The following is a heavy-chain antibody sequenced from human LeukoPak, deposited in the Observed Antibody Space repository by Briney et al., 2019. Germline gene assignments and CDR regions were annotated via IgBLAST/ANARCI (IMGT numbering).Heavy chain of an antibody. J-gene: IGHJ3*02. D-gene: IGHD3-9*01. CDR1: GGAFSSYA. V-gene: IGHV1-69*01. Sequence: SVKVSCKASGGAFSSYATSWVRQAPGQGLEWMGGIIPIFGTANYAQKFQGRVTITADESTSTAYMELSSLRSEDTAVYYCARSHVLRYFDWLNLGAFDIWGQGTMVTVSS. CDR2: IIPIFGTA. CDR3: ARSHVLRYFDWLNLGAFDI.